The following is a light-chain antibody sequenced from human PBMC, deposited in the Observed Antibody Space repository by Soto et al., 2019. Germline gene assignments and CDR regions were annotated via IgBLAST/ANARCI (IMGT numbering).Light chain of an antibody. CDR2: KNN. CDR1: SGGIASNY. V-gene: IGLV6-57*04. CDR3: QSYDTTTVV. Sequence: NFMLTQPHSVSESPGKTVTISCTRSSGGIASNYVQWYQQRPGSAPTTVIYKNNQRPSGVPARFSGSTDGSSNSASLTISGLQIEDEADYYCQSYDTTTVVFGAGTKLTVL. J-gene: IGLJ2*01.